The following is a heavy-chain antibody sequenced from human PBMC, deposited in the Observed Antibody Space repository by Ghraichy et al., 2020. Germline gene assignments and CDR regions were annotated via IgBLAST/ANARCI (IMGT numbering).Heavy chain of an antibody. J-gene: IGHJ4*02. Sequence: GGSLRLSCAASGFTFSSYSMNWVRQAPGKGLEWVSYISSSSSTIYYADSVKGRFTISRDNAKNSLYLQMNSQRDEDTAVYYCARMGATEDYWGQGTLVTVSS. D-gene: IGHD1-14*01. CDR2: ISSSSSTI. V-gene: IGHV3-48*02. CDR1: GFTFSSYS. CDR3: ARMGATEDY.